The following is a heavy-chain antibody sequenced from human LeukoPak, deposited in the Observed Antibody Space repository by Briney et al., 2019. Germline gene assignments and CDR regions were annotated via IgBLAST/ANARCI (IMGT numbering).Heavy chain of an antibody. D-gene: IGHD4-17*01. CDR2: IYFSSST. J-gene: IGHJ2*01. Sequence: PSETLSLTCAVSGGSIHSGNYYCGWIRQPPGKGLEWIGSIYFSSSTSYHPSLKSRVTISVDKSKNHFSLKLRSVSAADTAVYYCATIMTTVTTPNWFFDLWGRGTLVIVSS. CDR3: ATIMTTVTTPNWFFDL. V-gene: IGHV4-39*07. CDR1: GGSIHSGNYY.